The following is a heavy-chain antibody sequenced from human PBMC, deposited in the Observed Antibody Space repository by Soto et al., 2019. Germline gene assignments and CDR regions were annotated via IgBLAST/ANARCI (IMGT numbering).Heavy chain of an antibody. D-gene: IGHD2-2*01. J-gene: IGHJ4*02. CDR1: GFTFSSYW. V-gene: IGHV3-74*01. CDR2: INSDGSIT. Sequence: PGGSLRLSCATSGFTFSSYWMHWVRQAPGKGPVWVSRINSDGSITSYADSVKGRFTISRDNAKNTLYLQMNSLRAEDTAVYYCACSRTLDYWGQGTLVTVSS. CDR3: ACSRTLDY.